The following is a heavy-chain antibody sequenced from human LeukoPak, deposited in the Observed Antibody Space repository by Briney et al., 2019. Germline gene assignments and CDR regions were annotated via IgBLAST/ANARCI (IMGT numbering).Heavy chain of an antibody. D-gene: IGHD5-18*01. Sequence: SVKVSCKASGGTFSSYAISWVRQAPGQGLEWMGGIIPIFGTANYAQKFQGRVTITADKSTSTAYMELSSLRSEDTAVYYCARVGGYSYGYHNWFDPWGQGTLVTVSS. CDR3: ARVGGYSYGYHNWFDP. CDR1: GGTFSSYA. J-gene: IGHJ5*02. V-gene: IGHV1-69*06. CDR2: IIPIFGTA.